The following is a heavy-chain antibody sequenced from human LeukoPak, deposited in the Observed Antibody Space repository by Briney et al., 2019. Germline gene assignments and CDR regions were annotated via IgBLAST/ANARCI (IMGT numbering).Heavy chain of an antibody. Sequence: PSETLSLTCAVYGGSFSGYYWSWIRQPPGKGLEWIGEINHSGSTNYNPSLKSRVTISVDTSKNQFSLKLSSVTAADTAVYYCARHYYDSNDAFDIWGQGTMVTVSS. J-gene: IGHJ3*02. V-gene: IGHV4-34*01. CDR2: INHSGST. D-gene: IGHD3-22*01. CDR1: GGSFSGYY. CDR3: ARHYYDSNDAFDI.